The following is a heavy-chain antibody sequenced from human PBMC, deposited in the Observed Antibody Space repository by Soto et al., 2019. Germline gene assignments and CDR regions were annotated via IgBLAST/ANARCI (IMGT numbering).Heavy chain of an antibody. CDR1: GFTFSIYG. CDR2: IWYDGSNK. V-gene: IGHV3-33*01. CDR3: ARGGVGLCPQCGFGP. Sequence: GGALRLSCAGSGFTFSIYGMHWVRQAPGKGLEWVAVIWYDGSNKYYADSVKGRFTISRDNSKNTLYLQMNSLRAEDTAVYYCARGGVGLCPQCGFGPWGQGTLVTAPQ. J-gene: IGHJ5*02. D-gene: IGHD2-2*01.